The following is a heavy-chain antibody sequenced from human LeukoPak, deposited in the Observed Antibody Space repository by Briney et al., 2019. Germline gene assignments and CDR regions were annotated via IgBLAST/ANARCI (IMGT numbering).Heavy chain of an antibody. CDR3: AKARPYYYDSSGDAFDI. J-gene: IGHJ3*02. CDR1: GFTFDDYA. Sequence: PGRSLRLSCAASGFTFDDYAMHWVRQAPGKGLEWVSGISWNSGSIGYADSVKGRFTISRDNAKNSLYLQMNSLRAEDTALYYCAKARPYYYDSSGDAFDIWGQGTMVTVSS. CDR2: ISWNSGSI. D-gene: IGHD3-22*01. V-gene: IGHV3-9*01.